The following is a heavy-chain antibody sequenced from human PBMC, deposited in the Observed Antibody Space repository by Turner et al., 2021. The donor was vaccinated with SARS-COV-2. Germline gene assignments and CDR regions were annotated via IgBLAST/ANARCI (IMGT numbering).Heavy chain of an antibody. CDR3: ANGGYCTNGVCSRVPSHFDY. CDR2: ISYDGRNK. CDR1: GFTFSSYG. V-gene: IGHV3-30*18. J-gene: IGHJ4*02. D-gene: IGHD2-8*01. Sequence: QVQLVESGGGVVQPGRSLRLPCAASGFTFSSYGMHWVRQAPGKGLALVAVISYDGRNKYNADSVKGRFTITRDNSKNTLYLQMNSLRAEDTAVYYCANGGYCTNGVCSRVPSHFDYWGQGTLVTVSS.